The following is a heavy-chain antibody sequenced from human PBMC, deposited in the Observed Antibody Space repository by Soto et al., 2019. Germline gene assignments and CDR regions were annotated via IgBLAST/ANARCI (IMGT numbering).Heavy chain of an antibody. J-gene: IGHJ6*02. CDR2: IKQDGSEK. CDR1: GFTFSSYW. V-gene: IGHV3-7*03. Sequence: GGSLRLSCAASGFTFSSYWMSWVRQAPGKGLEWVANIKQDGSEKYYVDSVKGRFTISRDNAKNSLYLQMNSLRAEDTAVYYCARDRSLLSGYYDGMDVWGQGTTVTVYS. CDR3: ARDRSLLSGYYDGMDV. D-gene: IGHD3-22*01.